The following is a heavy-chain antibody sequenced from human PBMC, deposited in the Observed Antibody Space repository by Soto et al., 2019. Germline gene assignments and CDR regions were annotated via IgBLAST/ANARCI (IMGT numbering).Heavy chain of an antibody. V-gene: IGHV1-69*12. CDR3: ARDKDRQHLGGNYYYILDV. CDR2: IMPIFRTP. CDR1: GGTFSNSA. J-gene: IGHJ6*02. Sequence: QVQLEQSGAEVKKPGSSVKVSCKASGGTFSNSAISWVRQAPGQGLEWMGGIMPIFRTPDYAQRFQGRVTITADESTSTAYMELSGPRPDDTAVYYCARDKDRQHLGGNYYYILDVWGQGTTVTVSS.